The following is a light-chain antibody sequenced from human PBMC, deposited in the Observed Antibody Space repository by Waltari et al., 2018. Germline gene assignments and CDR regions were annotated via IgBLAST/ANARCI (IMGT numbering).Light chain of an antibody. CDR1: ESIYTY. J-gene: IGKJ4*01. CDR3: QQLHTYPLT. V-gene: IGKV1-39*01. CDR2: TGS. Sequence: IQMTQSPSSLSASVGDRVTITCRASESIYTYLNWYQQKSGKAPSLLIHTGSSLENGVPSRFSGSGSRTDFTLTISSLHAEDFATYYCQQLHTYPLTFGGGTEVEL.